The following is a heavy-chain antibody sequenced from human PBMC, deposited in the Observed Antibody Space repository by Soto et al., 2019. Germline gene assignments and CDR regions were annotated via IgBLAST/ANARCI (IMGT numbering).Heavy chain of an antibody. Sequence: SETLSLTCTVSGGSVSSGTYYWSWIRQSPGKGLEWIGYIYYGGNTNYNPSLKSRVTISEDMTKNQFSLKLSSVTAADPAADYCARESWKSGANVFDVWGQGTRFTV. CDR1: GGSVSSGTYY. D-gene: IGHD1-1*01. CDR2: IYYGGNT. J-gene: IGHJ3*01. CDR3: ARESWKSGANVFDV. V-gene: IGHV4-61*01.